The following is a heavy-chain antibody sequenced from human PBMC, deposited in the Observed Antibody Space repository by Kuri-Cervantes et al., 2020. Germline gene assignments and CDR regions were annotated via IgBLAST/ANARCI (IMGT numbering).Heavy chain of an antibody. CDR1: GYTFTSNG. J-gene: IGHJ4*02. D-gene: IGHD6-19*01. CDR3: ARLEKQWLPGL. CDR2: INAYNGNT. V-gene: IGHV1-18*01. Sequence: ASVKVSCKASGYTFTSNGISWVRQAPGQGLEWMGWINAYNGNTNYAQKLQGRVTMTTDTSTSTAYMDLRSLRPDDTAVYYCARLEKQWLPGLWGQGTLVTVSS.